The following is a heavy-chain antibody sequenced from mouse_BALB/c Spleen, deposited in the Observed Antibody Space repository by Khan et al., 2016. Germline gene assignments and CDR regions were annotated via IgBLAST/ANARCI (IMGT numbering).Heavy chain of an antibody. J-gene: IGHJ4*01. CDR3: ARDDDGYAMDY. CDR2: IRNKANGYTT. V-gene: IGHV7-3*02. Sequence: EVELVESGGGLVQPGGSLRLSCATSGFTFTVYYMSWVRQPPGKALEWLGFIRNKANGYTTEYSASVKGRFPISRDNSQCILYLQMKTLRAEDSATYYCARDDDGYAMDYWGQGTSVTVSS. CDR1: GFTFTVYY.